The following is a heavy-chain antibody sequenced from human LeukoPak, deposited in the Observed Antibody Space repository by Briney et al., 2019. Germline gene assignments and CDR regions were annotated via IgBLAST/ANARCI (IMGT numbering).Heavy chain of an antibody. Sequence: ASVKVSCKTSGYTFSNYGVSWVRQAPGQGLEWLGWVSAYNGNTNYAQKLQGRVTMITDTSTGIAYMELKSLRSDDTAVYYCARAGGVSFVARWFDPWGQGSLVTVSS. CDR1: GYTFSNYG. D-gene: IGHD3-16*01. J-gene: IGHJ5*02. CDR2: VSAYNGNT. V-gene: IGHV1-18*01. CDR3: ARAGGVSFVARWFDP.